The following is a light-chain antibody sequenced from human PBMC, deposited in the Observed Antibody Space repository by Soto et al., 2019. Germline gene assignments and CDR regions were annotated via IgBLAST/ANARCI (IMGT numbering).Light chain of an antibody. CDR3: QQYGSSLIT. CDR1: QSVSSSY. CDR2: GAS. V-gene: IGKV3-20*01. Sequence: EIVLTQSPGTLSLSPGERAPLSCRASQSVSSSYLAWYQQKPGQAPRLLIYGASSRATGIPDRFSGSGSGTDFTLTISRLEPEEFAVYYCQQYGSSLITVGQGTRLEIK. J-gene: IGKJ5*01.